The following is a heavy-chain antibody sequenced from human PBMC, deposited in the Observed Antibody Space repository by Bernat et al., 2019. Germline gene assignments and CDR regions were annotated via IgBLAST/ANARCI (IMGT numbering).Heavy chain of an antibody. D-gene: IGHD6-6*01. J-gene: IGHJ4*02. CDR2: ISGSGGST. Sequence: EVQLLESGGGLVQPGGSLRLSCAASGFTFSSYAMSWVRQAPGKGLGWVSAISGSGGSTSYADSVKGRFTISRDNSKNTLYLQMNSLRAEDTAVYYCAKDGRIAARRADYFDYWGQGTLVTVSS. CDR1: GFTFSSYA. V-gene: IGHV3-23*01. CDR3: AKDGRIAARRADYFDY.